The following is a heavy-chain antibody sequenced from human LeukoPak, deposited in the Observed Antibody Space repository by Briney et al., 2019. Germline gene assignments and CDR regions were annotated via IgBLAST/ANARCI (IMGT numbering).Heavy chain of an antibody. J-gene: IGHJ6*02. V-gene: IGHV4-4*07. Sequence: PSETLSLTCTVSGGSISSYYWSWIRQPAGKGLEWIGRIYTSGSTNYNPSLKSRVTMSVDTSKNQFSLKLSSVTAADTAVYYCARDLSAWELRYYYYYGMDVWGQGTTVTVSS. CDR1: GGSISSYY. CDR3: ARDLSAWELRYYYYYGMDV. D-gene: IGHD1-26*01. CDR2: IYTSGST.